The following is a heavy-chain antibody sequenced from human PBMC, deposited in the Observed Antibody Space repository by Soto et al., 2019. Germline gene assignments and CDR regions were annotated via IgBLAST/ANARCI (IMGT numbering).Heavy chain of an antibody. CDR1: GFTFSGSA. J-gene: IGHJ4*02. V-gene: IGHV3-73*02. Sequence: EVQLVESGGGVVQPGGSLKLSCAASGFTFSGSAMHWVRQASGKGLEWVVRIRSKANSYATAYAASVKGRFTISRDDSKTTAYLQMNSLKTEDTAVYYCTRSNGWYDYWGQGTLVTVSS. CDR2: IRSKANSYAT. CDR3: TRSNGWYDY. D-gene: IGHD6-19*01.